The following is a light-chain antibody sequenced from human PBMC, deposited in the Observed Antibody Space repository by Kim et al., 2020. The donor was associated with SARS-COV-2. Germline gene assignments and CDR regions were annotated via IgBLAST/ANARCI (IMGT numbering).Light chain of an antibody. CDR3: QSADSSGTYHV. CDR1: ALPKQY. V-gene: IGLV3-25*03. J-gene: IGLJ1*01. Sequence: SPGQTARITCSGDALPKQYAYWYQQKPGQAPVLVIYKDTERPSGIPERISGSSSGTTVTLTISGVQAEDEGDYYCQSADSSGTYHVFGTGTKVTVL. CDR2: KDT.